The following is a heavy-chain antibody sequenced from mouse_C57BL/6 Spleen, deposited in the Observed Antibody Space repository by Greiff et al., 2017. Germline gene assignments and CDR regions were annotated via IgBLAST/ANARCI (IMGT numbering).Heavy chain of an antibody. CDR2: IDPETGGT. CDR1: GYTFTDYE. J-gene: IGHJ1*03. Sequence: VQLQESGAELVRPGASVTLSCKASGYTFTDYEMHWVKQTSVHGLEWIGAIDPETGGTAYNQKFKGKAILTADKSSSTAYMELRSLTSEDSAVYYCTRRDYGSRYFDVWGTGTTVTVSS. V-gene: IGHV1-15*01. CDR3: TRRDYGSRYFDV. D-gene: IGHD1-1*01.